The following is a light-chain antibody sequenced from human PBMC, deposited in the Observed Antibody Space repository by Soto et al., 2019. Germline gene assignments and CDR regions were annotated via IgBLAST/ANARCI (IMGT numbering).Light chain of an antibody. Sequence: QSVLTQPRSVSGSPGQSVTISCTGTSSDVGGYNYVSWYQQHPGKAPKLTIYDVSKRPSGVPDRFSGSKSGNTASLTISGLQVEDEADYYCCSYAGSYTYVFGTGTKVTVL. CDR2: DVS. V-gene: IGLV2-11*01. CDR3: CSYAGSYTYV. J-gene: IGLJ1*01. CDR1: SSDVGGYNY.